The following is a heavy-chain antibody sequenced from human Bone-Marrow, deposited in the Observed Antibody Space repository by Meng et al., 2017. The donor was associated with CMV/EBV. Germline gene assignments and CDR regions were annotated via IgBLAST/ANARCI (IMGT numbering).Heavy chain of an antibody. D-gene: IGHD3-3*01. V-gene: IGHV3-48*03. CDR3: VRSEGDYWSGYFDY. Sequence: GESLKISCAASGFTFRNYEMNWVRQAPGKGLEWLSYISGSGDIIYYAYSVKGRFTISRDNRKNSLYLQVNSLRAEDTAVYYCVRSEGDYWSGYFDYWGQGTTVTVSS. J-gene: IGHJ4*03. CDR1: GFTFRNYE. CDR2: ISGSGDII.